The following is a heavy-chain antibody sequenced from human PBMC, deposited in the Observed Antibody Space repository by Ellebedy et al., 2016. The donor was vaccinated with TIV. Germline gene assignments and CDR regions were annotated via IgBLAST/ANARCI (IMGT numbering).Heavy chain of an antibody. CDR1: GGSVSDYY. CDR2: TFYGGST. V-gene: IGHV4-59*02. Sequence: MPSETLSLTCTVSGGSVSDYYWSWIRQPPGKGLEWLGYTFYGGSTYYNPSLKSRLTMSVDTSKNQFSLKLTSVTAADTAMYYCARFNSIIVFYGMDVWGPGTTVTVSS. CDR3: ARFNSIIVFYGMDV. J-gene: IGHJ6*02. D-gene: IGHD3-22*01.